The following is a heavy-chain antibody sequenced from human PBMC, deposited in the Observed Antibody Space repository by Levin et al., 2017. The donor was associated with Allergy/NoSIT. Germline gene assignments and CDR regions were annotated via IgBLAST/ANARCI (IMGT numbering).Heavy chain of an antibody. Sequence: SQTLSLTCTVSGGSITSTTYCWGWVRQPPGKGLEWIASICYSGNTYYNPSLKSRVTKSLDTSKNQFSLKLSSVTAADTAVYFCTREDARTDHKHDYWGRGTLVTVSS. D-gene: IGHD2-8*01. CDR3: TREDARTDHKHDY. CDR1: GGSITSTTYC. V-gene: IGHV4-39*07. CDR2: ICYSGNT. J-gene: IGHJ4*02.